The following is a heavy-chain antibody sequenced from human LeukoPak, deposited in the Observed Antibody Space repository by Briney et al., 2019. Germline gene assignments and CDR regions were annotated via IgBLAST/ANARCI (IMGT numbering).Heavy chain of an antibody. Sequence: GGSLRLSCAASGFTFSDYAMSWARQAPGKGLVWVSRINTDGSSTSYADSVKGRFTISRDNAKNTLCLQMNSLRAEDTAVYYCARGGGITIFGVVPDYYYYYMDVRGKGTTVTVSS. CDR2: INTDGSST. V-gene: IGHV3-74*01. CDR3: ARGGGITIFGVVPDYYYYYMDV. D-gene: IGHD3-3*01. J-gene: IGHJ6*03. CDR1: GFTFSDYA.